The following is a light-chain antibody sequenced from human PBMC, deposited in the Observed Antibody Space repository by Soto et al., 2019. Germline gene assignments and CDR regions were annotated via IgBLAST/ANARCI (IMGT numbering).Light chain of an antibody. CDR1: QSVSSN. V-gene: IGKV3-15*01. Sequence: EIVMTQSPVTLSVSPGERVTLSCRASQSVSSNLAWYQQKPGQAPSLLIYGAFTRATGIPARFSGTGSGTEFTLTISSLQSEDFALYYCQQYKNGWTFGQGTKVDIK. CDR2: GAF. J-gene: IGKJ1*01. CDR3: QQYKNGWT.